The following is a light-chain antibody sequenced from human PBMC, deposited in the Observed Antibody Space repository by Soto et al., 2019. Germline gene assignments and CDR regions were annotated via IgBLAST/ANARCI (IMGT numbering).Light chain of an antibody. CDR3: SSYTSSRTLYV. J-gene: IGLJ1*01. CDR1: SSDVGAYRY. Sequence: QSALTQPASVSGSPGQSITISCTGTSSDVGAYRYVSWYQHHPGKAPKLMIFEVSNRPSGVSDRFSGSKSANTASLTISGLQAEDEADYYCSSYTSSRTLYVFGPGTKLTVL. CDR2: EVS. V-gene: IGLV2-14*01.